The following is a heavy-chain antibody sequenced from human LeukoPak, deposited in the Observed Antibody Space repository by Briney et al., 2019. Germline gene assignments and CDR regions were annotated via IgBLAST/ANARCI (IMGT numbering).Heavy chain of an antibody. Sequence: GGSLRLSCAASGFTFDDYAMHWVRQPPGKGLEWISLVRRDDGRTFYAGSVRGRFTISRDNRKNSLFLQMTSLRPEDTAFYYCVKGGEDAATAPNSWGRGTLVIVSS. V-gene: IGHV3-43D*04. CDR3: VKGGEDAATAPNS. CDR1: GFTFDDYA. J-gene: IGHJ4*02. D-gene: IGHD3-16*01. CDR2: VRRDDGRT.